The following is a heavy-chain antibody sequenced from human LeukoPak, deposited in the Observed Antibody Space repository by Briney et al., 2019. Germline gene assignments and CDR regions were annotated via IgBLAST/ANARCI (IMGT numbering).Heavy chain of an antibody. D-gene: IGHD6-6*01. CDR1: GYTFTSYG. Sequence: ASVKVSCKASGYTFTSYGISWVRQAPGQGLEWMGWINPNSGGTNYAQKFQGRVTMTRDTSISTAYMELSRLRSDDTAVYYCARDSIAARPLGYYWGQGTLVTVSS. V-gene: IGHV1-2*02. J-gene: IGHJ4*02. CDR3: ARDSIAARPLGYY. CDR2: INPNSGGT.